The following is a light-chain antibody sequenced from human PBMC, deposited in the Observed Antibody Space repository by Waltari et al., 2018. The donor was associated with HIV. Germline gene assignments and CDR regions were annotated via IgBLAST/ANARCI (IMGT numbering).Light chain of an antibody. V-gene: IGLV2-14*01. J-gene: IGLJ2*01. Sequence: QSALTQPASVSGSPGQSITISCTGTTSDVGAYNFVSWYQQYPGKAPKLLISEVSTRPSGVSNRFSGSKSANTASLSISGLQAEDEADYYCSSYTSSSTLVVFGGGTKLTVL. CDR1: TSDVGAYNF. CDR2: EVS. CDR3: SSYTSSSTLVV.